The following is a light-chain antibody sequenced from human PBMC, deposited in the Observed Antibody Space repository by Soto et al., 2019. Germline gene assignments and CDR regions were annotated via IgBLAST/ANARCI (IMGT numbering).Light chain of an antibody. CDR2: GNS. V-gene: IGLV1-40*01. J-gene: IGLJ3*02. CDR3: KSYDSSLSGWV. CDR1: SSNIGAGYD. Sequence: QSVLTQPPSVSGAPGQRVTISCTGSSSNIGAGYDVHWYQQLPGTAPKLLIYGNSNRPSGVPDRFSGSKSGTSASLAITGLQDEDEADYYCKSYDSSLSGWVFGGVTKLNV.